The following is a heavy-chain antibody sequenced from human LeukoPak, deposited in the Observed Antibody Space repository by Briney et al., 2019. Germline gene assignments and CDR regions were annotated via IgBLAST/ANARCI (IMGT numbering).Heavy chain of an antibody. CDR2: IYKDGRT. V-gene: IGHV3-53*01. CDR3: ARSSYSSSSSV. CDR1: GFTFSNYG. J-gene: IGHJ3*01. Sequence: GGSLRLSCAASGFTFSNYGMHWVRQAPGKGLERVSIIYKDGRTYYADSVKGRFTISRDNAKNSLYLQINSLRAEDTAVYYCARSSYSSSSSVWGQGTMVTVSS. D-gene: IGHD6-6*01.